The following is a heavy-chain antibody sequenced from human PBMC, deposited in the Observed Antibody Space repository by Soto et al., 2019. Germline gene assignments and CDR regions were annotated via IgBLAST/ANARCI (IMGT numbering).Heavy chain of an antibody. CDR1: GYTFTGNY. V-gene: IGHV1-2*02. CDR2: VNPDNGGT. Sequence: GASVKVSCKASGYTFTGNYIHWVRQAPGQGREWMGWVNPDNGGTTSAQKFQGRVTMTRDTSVTTAYMELSRLTSDDTAVYYCARDPRPPSGWLGFWEYGMDVWGQGTTVTV. J-gene: IGHJ6*02. D-gene: IGHD3-3*01. CDR3: ARDPRPPSGWLGFWEYGMDV.